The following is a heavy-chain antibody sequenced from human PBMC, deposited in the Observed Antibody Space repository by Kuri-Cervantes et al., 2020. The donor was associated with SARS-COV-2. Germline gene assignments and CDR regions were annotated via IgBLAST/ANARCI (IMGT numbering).Heavy chain of an antibody. D-gene: IGHD3-9*01. CDR3: AATDWDRDY. CDR2: IDPSDSYT. CDR1: GYSFTSYW. Sequence: KVSCKGSGYSFTSYWISWVRQMPGKGLEWMGRIDPSDSYTNYSPSFQGHVTISADKSISTAYLQWSSLKASDTAMYYCAATDWDRDYWGQGTLVTVSS. V-gene: IGHV5-10-1*01. J-gene: IGHJ4*02.